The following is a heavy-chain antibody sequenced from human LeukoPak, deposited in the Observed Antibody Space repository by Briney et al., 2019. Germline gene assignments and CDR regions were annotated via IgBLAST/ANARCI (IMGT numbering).Heavy chain of an antibody. J-gene: IGHJ6*03. D-gene: IGHD5-18*01. Sequence: PSETLSLTCTVSGGSISSSSYYWGWIRQPPGKGLDWIGSIYYSGSTYYNLSLKIRVTISVDTSKNQFSLKLSSVTAADTAVYYCARAQHNPHTAMNLIYYYYYMDVWGKGTTVTVSS. CDR1: GGSISSSSYY. CDR3: ARAQHNPHTAMNLIYYYYYMDV. V-gene: IGHV4-39*01. CDR2: IYYSGST.